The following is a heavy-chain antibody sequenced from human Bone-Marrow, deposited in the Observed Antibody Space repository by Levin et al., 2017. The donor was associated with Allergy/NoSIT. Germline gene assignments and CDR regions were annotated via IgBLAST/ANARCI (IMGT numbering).Heavy chain of an antibody. CDR2: IYSGGST. CDR1: GFTVSSNY. D-gene: IGHD6-19*01. V-gene: IGHV3-53*01. J-gene: IGHJ4*02. CDR3: AALSIAVAGAAIDY. Sequence: GGSLRLSCAASGFTVSSNYMSWVRQAPGKGLEWVSVIYSGGSTYYADSVKGRFTISRDNSKNTLYLQMNSLRAEDTAVYYCAALSIAVAGAAIDYWGQGTLVTVSS.